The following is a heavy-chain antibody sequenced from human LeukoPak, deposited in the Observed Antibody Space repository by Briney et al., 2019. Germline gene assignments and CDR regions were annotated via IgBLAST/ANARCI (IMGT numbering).Heavy chain of an antibody. CDR3: AREGPSYGSHYYYYYGMDV. Sequence: GGSLRLSCAASGFTFSSYGMHWVRQAPGKGLEWVAVIWYDGSNKYYADSVKGRFTISRDNSKNTLYLQMNSLRAEDTAVYYCAREGPSYGSHYYYYYGMDVWGQGTTVTVSS. J-gene: IGHJ6*02. CDR2: IWYDGSNK. CDR1: GFTFSSYG. V-gene: IGHV3-33*01. D-gene: IGHD5-18*01.